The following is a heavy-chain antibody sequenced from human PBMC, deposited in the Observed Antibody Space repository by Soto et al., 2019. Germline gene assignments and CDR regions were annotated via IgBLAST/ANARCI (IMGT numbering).Heavy chain of an antibody. V-gene: IGHV2-5*01. CDR2: IYWNDDR. D-gene: IGHD4-17*01. CDR3: AHRRPTATAISGPSAFDF. J-gene: IGHJ4*02. CDR1: GFSLTTSGVA. Sequence: GSGPTLVNPTQTLTLTCNFSGFSLTTSGVAVGWVRQPPGKALEWLALIYWNDDRRFRPSLKNRLTITKDTSENQVVLTMTDMDPVETGPYSCAHRRPTATAISGPSAFDFWGQGIPVTVSS.